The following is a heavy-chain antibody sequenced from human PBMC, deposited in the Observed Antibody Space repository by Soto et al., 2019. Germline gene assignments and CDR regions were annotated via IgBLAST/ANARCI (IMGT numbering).Heavy chain of an antibody. CDR3: VSLWSVTGSRDY. CDR2: IRDRVHSYST. D-gene: IGHD1-20*01. Sequence: EVQLVESGGGLVQPGGSLRLSCAVSGLTFSDHYMRWVRQAPGKGLDWVGRIRDRVHSYSTEYAASVKGRFTISRDDSRNSLYLQMNSLKMEDTAVFYCVSLWSVTGSRDYWGRGTLVTVSS. V-gene: IGHV3-72*01. CDR1: GLTFSDHY. J-gene: IGHJ4*02.